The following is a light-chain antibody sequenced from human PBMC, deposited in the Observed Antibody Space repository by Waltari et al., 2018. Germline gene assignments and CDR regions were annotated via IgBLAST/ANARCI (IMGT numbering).Light chain of an antibody. CDR1: SSDVGSYNL. J-gene: IGLJ1*01. V-gene: IGLV2-23*01. CDR3: CSFAGSNTYV. CDR2: EGS. Sequence: HSALTQPASVSGSPGQSITISCTGASSDVGSYNLVSWYQQYPGKAPKLLIYEGSKRPPGVSNRCSGSKSGNTGSLTISGLQVEDEADYYCCSFAGSNTYVLGTGTKVSVL.